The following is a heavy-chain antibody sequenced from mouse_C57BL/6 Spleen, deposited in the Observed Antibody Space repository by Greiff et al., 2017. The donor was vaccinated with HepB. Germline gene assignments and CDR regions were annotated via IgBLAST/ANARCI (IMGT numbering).Heavy chain of an antibody. CDR3: ARHSGAYYFDY. Sequence: EVKLVESGGGLVKPGGSLKLSCAASGFTFSSYTMSWVRQTPEKRLEWVATISGGGGNTYYPDSVKGRFTISRDNAKNTLYLHMSSLRPEDTALYYCARHSGAYYFDYWGQGTTLTVSS. D-gene: IGHD4-1*01. J-gene: IGHJ2*01. CDR2: ISGGGGNT. V-gene: IGHV5-9*01. CDR1: GFTFSSYT.